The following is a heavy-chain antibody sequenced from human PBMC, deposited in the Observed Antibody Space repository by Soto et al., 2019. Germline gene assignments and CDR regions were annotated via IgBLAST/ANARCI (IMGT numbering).Heavy chain of an antibody. CDR2: ISGSGDST. V-gene: IGHV3-23*01. CDR3: AKDRGIVTPLAFYI. Sequence: VQVLESGGGLVQPGGSLRLSCAASGFTFSSYAMSWVRQAPGKGLEWVSAISGSGDSTYYADSVKGRFTISRDNSKNKLCLQMNSLRAEDTALYYCAKDRGIVTPLAFYIWGQGTVVTVSS. D-gene: IGHD3-10*01. J-gene: IGHJ3*02. CDR1: GFTFSSYA.